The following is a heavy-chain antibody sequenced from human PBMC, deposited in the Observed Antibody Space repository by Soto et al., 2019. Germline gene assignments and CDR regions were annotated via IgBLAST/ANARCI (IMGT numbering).Heavy chain of an antibody. D-gene: IGHD3-9*01. CDR1: GGSFSGYY. Sequence: SETLSLTCAVYGGSFSGYYWSWIRQPPGKGLEWIGEINHSGSTNYNPSLKSRVTISVDTSKNLFSLKLSSVTAADTAVYYCARGRPLRYFDWLLSWFDPWGQGTLVTSPQ. CDR2: INHSGST. V-gene: IGHV4-34*01. CDR3: ARGRPLRYFDWLLSWFDP. J-gene: IGHJ5*02.